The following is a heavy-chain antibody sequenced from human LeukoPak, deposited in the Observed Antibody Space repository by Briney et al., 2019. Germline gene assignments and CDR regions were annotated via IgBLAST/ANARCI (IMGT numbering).Heavy chain of an antibody. V-gene: IGHV4-34*01. D-gene: IGHD3-22*01. CDR3: ARVGYYDSSDY. CDR2: INHSGST. Sequence: PSETLSLTCAVYGGSFSGYYWSWIRQPPGKGLEWIGEINHSGSTNYNPSLKSRVTISVDTSKNQFSLKLSSVTAADTAVYYCARVGYYDSSDYWGQGTLVTVSS. CDR1: GGSFSGYY. J-gene: IGHJ4*02.